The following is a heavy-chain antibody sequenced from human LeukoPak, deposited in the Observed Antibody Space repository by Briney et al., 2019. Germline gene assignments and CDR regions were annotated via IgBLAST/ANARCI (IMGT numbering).Heavy chain of an antibody. CDR2: TFYSGNA. V-gene: IGHV4-61*10. D-gene: IGHD1-14*01. Sequence: SETLSLTCTVSGGSISSGSYYWSWIRQPAGKGLEWIGHTFYSGNAKYNPSLESRVTISVDRSKNQISLNLSSVTAADTAVYYCAKGGPEASAGLSWFDPWGQGTLVTVSS. CDR3: AKGGPEASAGLSWFDP. CDR1: GGSISSGSYY. J-gene: IGHJ5*02.